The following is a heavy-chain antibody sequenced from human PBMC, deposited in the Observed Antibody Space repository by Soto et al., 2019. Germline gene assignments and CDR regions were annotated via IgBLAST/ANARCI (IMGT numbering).Heavy chain of an antibody. CDR2: IGTLHDT. V-gene: IGHV3-13*01. CDR3: ARGRSKDFTSTPPPRFDP. D-gene: IGHD2-15*01. CDR1: GFTFSDFD. J-gene: IGHJ5*02. Sequence: GSLRLSCEASGFTFSDFDIYWVRQAAGEGLECVSGIGTLHDTYYADSVEGRFTISRDNARGPVYLQMNSLRAGDTAVYFCARGRSKDFTSTPPPRFDPWGQGVLVTVSS.